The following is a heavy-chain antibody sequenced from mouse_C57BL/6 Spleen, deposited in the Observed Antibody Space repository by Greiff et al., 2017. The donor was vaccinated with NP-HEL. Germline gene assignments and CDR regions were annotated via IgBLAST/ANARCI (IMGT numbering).Heavy chain of an antibody. CDR3: ANRAAQATGYFDY. CDR1: GYTFTDYN. V-gene: IGHV1-22*01. J-gene: IGHJ2*01. D-gene: IGHD3-2*02. CDR2: INPNNGGT. Sequence: VHVKQSGPELVKPGASVKMSCKASGYTFTDYNMHWVKQSHGKSLEWIGYINPNNGGTSYNQKFKGKATLTVNKSSSTAYMELRSLTSEDSAVYYCANRAAQATGYFDYWGQGTTLTVSS.